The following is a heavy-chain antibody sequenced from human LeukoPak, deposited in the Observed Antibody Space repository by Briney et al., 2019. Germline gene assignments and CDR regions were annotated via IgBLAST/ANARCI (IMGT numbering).Heavy chain of an antibody. Sequence: PGGSLRLSCAASGFTFSDYYMSWIRQAPGKGLEWVSYISGSGSTIYYADSVKGRFTISRDNAKNSLYLQMSSLRAEDTAVYYCAKDRGDWNFVDFDYWGQGTLVTVSS. D-gene: IGHD1-7*01. CDR2: ISGSGSTI. CDR1: GFTFSDYY. J-gene: IGHJ4*02. CDR3: AKDRGDWNFVDFDY. V-gene: IGHV3-11*01.